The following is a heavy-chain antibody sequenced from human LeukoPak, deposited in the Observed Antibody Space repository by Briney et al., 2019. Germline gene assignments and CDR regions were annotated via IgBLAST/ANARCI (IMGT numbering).Heavy chain of an antibody. V-gene: IGHV3-48*03. CDR2: ISSSGSII. CDR3: ARDGGEWELSN. D-gene: IGHD1-26*01. CDR1: GFTFSRYE. Sequence: PGGSLRLSCAASGFTFSRYEMNWVRQGPGKGLEWVSYISSSGSIIYYADSVKGRFTISRDNAKNSLYLQMNSLRAEDTAVYYCARDGGEWELSNWGQGTLVTVSS. J-gene: IGHJ4*02.